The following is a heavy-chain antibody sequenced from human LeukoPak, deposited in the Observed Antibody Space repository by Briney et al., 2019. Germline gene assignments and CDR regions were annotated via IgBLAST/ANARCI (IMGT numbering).Heavy chain of an antibody. Sequence: PGGSLRLSCAASGFTFSSYAMSWVRQAPGKGLEWVSAISGSGGSTYYADSVKGRFTISRDNSKNTLYLQMNSLRAEDTAVYYCANTGGYRSSWYYFDYWGQGTLVTVSS. CDR3: ANTGGYRSSWYYFDY. CDR1: GFTFSSYA. V-gene: IGHV3-23*01. J-gene: IGHJ4*02. CDR2: ISGSGGST. D-gene: IGHD6-13*01.